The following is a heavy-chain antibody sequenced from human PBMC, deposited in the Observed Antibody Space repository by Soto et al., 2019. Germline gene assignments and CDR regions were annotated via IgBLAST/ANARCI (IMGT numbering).Heavy chain of an antibody. Sequence: SETLSLTCTISGGSISAYYWGWIRQPPGKGLEWIGYIHPGWGATYNPYLKSRVTISLDTSKTQISLELSSMTAADAALYYCVCQRFGASPRLVDVWDQGTT. J-gene: IGHJ6*02. CDR3: VCQRFGASPRLVDV. D-gene: IGHD3-10*01. V-gene: IGHV4-59*08. CDR1: GGSISAYY. CDR2: IHPGWGA.